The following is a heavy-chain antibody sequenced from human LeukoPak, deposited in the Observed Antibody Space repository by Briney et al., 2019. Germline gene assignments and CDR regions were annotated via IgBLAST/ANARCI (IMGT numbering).Heavy chain of an antibody. V-gene: IGHV6-1*01. CDR3: ARETGGSSWYGGWFDP. CDR1: RGRVSCNSGA. J-gene: IGHJ5*02. D-gene: IGHD6-13*01. CDR2: AYYRSKWYN. Sequence: QTLSLTRALSRGRVSCNSGAWNWIREFPSKSPEWLGRAYYRSKWYNDYAVSVKSRITINPDTSKNQFSLQLNSVTPEDTAVYYCARETGGSSWYGGWFDPWGQGTLVTVSS.